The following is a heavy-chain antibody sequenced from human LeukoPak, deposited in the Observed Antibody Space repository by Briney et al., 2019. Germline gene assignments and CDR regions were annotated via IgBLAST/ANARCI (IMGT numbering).Heavy chain of an antibody. CDR2: INPNSGGT. Sequence: GASVKVSCKVSGYTLTELSMHWVRQAPGKGLEWMGWINPNSGGTNYAQKFQGRVTMTRDTSITTAYMELSRLSSDDTAVYYCARHPGKVTNDWYFDLWGRGTLVTVSS. V-gene: IGHV1-2*02. D-gene: IGHD4-23*01. CDR3: ARHPGKVTNDWYFDL. CDR1: GYTLTELS. J-gene: IGHJ2*01.